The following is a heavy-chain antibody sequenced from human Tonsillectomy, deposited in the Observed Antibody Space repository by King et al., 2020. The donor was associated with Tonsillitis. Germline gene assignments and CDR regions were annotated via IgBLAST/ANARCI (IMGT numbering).Heavy chain of an antibody. J-gene: IGHJ6*02. CDR3: ARDWGFGDSYYSYGMDV. V-gene: IGHV1-18*04. D-gene: IGHD3-10*01. CDR1: GYTFTSYG. Sequence: QLVQSGAEVKKPGASVKVSCKTSGYTFTSYGVSWVRQAPGQGLEWMGWISGFNGNTYSVQRLQGRVIMTTDTSTSTAYMELKSLRSDDTAVYYCARDWGFGDSYYSYGMDVWGQGTTVTVSS. CDR2: ISGFNGNT.